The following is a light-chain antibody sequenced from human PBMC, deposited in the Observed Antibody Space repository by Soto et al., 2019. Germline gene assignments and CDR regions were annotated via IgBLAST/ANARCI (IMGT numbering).Light chain of an antibody. Sequence: DIQMTQSPTSLSDSVGDRVTITCLASQSIVIYLNWYQQKPGKAPKLLIYAASNLQSGVPSRFSGGGSGTDFTLTISSLQPEDFATYYCQQSYNDLRTFGPGTKVDIK. CDR1: QSIVIY. CDR3: QQSYNDLRT. J-gene: IGKJ3*01. CDR2: AAS. V-gene: IGKV1-39*01.